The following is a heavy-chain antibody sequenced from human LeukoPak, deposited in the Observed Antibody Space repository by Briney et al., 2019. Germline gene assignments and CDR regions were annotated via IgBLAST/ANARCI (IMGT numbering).Heavy chain of an antibody. CDR1: GMTFSSYG. D-gene: IGHD4-17*01. Sequence: PGGSVRLYCVASGMTFSSYGMSRVGQAPGKGLEWVSAISGSGGGTYYADSVKGRFTISRDNSKNTLYVQMSSLRAEDTAVYYCAKDGDYGDHIWDYWGEGTLATVSS. CDR3: AKDGDYGDHIWDY. V-gene: IGHV3-23*01. J-gene: IGHJ4*02. CDR2: ISGSGGGT.